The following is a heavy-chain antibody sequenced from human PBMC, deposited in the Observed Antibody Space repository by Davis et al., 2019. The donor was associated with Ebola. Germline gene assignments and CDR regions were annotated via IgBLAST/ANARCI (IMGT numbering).Heavy chain of an antibody. CDR3: ARGANWDGYEVGWFDP. CDR2: IYYSGST. Sequence: SETLSLTCTVSGGSISSYYWSWIRQPPGKGLEWIGYIYYSGSTNYNPSLKSRVTISVDTSKNQFSLKLSSVTAADTAVYYCARGANWDGYEVGWFDPWGQGTLVTVSS. V-gene: IGHV4-59*01. CDR1: GGSISSYY. D-gene: IGHD5-12*01. J-gene: IGHJ5*02.